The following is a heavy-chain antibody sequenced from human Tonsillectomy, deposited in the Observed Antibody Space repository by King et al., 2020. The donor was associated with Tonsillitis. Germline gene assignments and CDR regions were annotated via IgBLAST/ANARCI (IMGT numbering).Heavy chain of an antibody. V-gene: IGHV1-2*02. CDR3: ARDGNGVDV. CDR2: INPNTGGT. J-gene: IGHJ6*02. D-gene: IGHD2-15*01. CDR1: GYTFTGQY. Sequence: QLVQSGAEVKKPGASVKVSCKASGYTFTGQYMHWVRQTPGQGLEWMGGINPNTGGTNDAQKFQGRVTMTRDTSISTAYMDLSRLRSDDTAVYFCARDGNGVDVWGQGTTVTVSS.